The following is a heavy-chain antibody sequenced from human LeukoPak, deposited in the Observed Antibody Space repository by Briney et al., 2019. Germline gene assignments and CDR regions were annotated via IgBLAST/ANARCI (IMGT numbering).Heavy chain of an antibody. J-gene: IGHJ4*02. CDR2: INPNSGGT. D-gene: IGHD3-3*01. CDR1: GYTFTGYY. Sequence: ASVKVSCKASGYTFTGYYMHWVRQAPGQGLEWMGRINPNSGGTNYAQKFQGRVTMTRDTSISTAYMELSRLRSDDTAVYYCARGVYDFWSGYYTGEYFDYWGQGTLVTVSS. CDR3: ARGVYDFWSGYYTGEYFDY. V-gene: IGHV1-2*06.